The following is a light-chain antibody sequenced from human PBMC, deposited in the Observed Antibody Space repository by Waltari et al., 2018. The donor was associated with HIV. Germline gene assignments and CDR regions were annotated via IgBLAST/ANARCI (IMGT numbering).Light chain of an antibody. CDR3: QSYDSTLTGV. J-gene: IGLJ3*02. CDR2: NNF. Sequence: QSVLTQPPSVSGAPGPRVTISCSGRSSNIGAGFDVPWYQHLPGTAPNLLIYNNFNRPSGVPDRFSGSKSGTSASLAITGLQAEDEADYYCQSYDSTLTGVFGGGTKLTVL. V-gene: IGLV1-40*01. CDR1: SSNIGAGFD.